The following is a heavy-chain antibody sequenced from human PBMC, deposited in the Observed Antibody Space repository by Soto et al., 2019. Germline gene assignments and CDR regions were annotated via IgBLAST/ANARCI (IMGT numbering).Heavy chain of an antibody. CDR3: AREQYYGMDV. J-gene: IGHJ6*02. V-gene: IGHV3-30-3*01. D-gene: IGHD3-10*01. CDR1: GFTFRGFA. CDR2: ISYDGSRK. Sequence: PGGSLRLSCAASGFTFRGFAMHWVRQAPGKGLEWLTLISYDGSRKFYADSVKGRFSISRDNSKNTMFLQMNSLGPDDTAVYYCAREQYYGMDVWGLGTTVTVSS.